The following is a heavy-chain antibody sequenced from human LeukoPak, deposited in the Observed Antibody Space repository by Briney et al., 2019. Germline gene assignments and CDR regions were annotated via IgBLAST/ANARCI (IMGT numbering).Heavy chain of an antibody. CDR1: GFTFSSYT. CDR2: ISSSSTYI. V-gene: IGHV3-21*01. Sequence: PGGSLRLSCAASGFTFSSYTMNWVRQAPGKGLEWVSSISSSSTYIYYADSLKGRFTISRDNAKNSLFLQMNSLRAEDTAVYYCARDHNSGGNWFDPWGQGTLVTVSS. CDR3: ARDHNSGGNWFDP. D-gene: IGHD1-26*01. J-gene: IGHJ5*02.